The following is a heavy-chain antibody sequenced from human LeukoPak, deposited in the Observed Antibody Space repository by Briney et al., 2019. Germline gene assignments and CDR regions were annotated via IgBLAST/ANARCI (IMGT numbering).Heavy chain of an antibody. CDR1: GFTFSSYG. CDR2: IWYDGSNK. J-gene: IGHJ4*02. CDR3: ARAPITSPFYFDS. D-gene: IGHD2-2*01. V-gene: IGHV3-33*01. Sequence: GGSLTLSCAASGFTFSSYGMHWVRQAPGKGLEWVAVIWYDGSNKYYADSVKGRFTISRDNAKNSLYLQMDSLRAEDTALYYCARAPITSPFYFDSWGQGTLVTVSS.